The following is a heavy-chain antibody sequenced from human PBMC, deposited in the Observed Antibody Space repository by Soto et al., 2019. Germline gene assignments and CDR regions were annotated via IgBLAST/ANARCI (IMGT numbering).Heavy chain of an antibody. CDR1: GFTFSDYY. J-gene: IGHJ4*02. CDR2: ISSSGSTI. V-gene: IGHV3-11*01. Sequence: PGGSLRLSCAASGFTFSDYYMSWIRQAPGKGLEWVSYISSSGSTIYYADSVKGRFTISRDNAKNSLYLQMNSLRAEDTAVYYCARDRNTYSSSWYPPWYFDYWGQGTLVTVSS. D-gene: IGHD6-13*01. CDR3: ARDRNTYSSSWYPPWYFDY.